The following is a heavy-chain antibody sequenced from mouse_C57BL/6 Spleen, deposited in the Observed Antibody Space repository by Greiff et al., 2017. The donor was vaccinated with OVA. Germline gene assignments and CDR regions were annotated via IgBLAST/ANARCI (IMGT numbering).Heavy chain of an antibody. CDR1: GYTFTSYW. D-gene: IGHD2-12*01. CDR2: FDLSDSYT. Sequence: QVQLQQPGAELVKPGASVKLSCKASGYTFTSYWMQWVKQRPGQGLEWIGEFDLSDSYTNYNQKFKGKATLTVSTSSSTAYMQLSSLTSEDSAVNYCERDSVMDYWGQGTSVTVSS. CDR3: ERDSVMDY. J-gene: IGHJ4*01. V-gene: IGHV1-50*01.